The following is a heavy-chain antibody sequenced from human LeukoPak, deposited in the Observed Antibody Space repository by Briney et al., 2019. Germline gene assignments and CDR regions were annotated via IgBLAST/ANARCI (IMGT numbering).Heavy chain of an antibody. CDR1: GFTFSSYS. Sequence: PGGSLRLSCAASGFTFSSYSMNWVRQAPGKGLEWASYISSSSSTIYYADSVKGRFTISRDNAKNSLYLQMNSLRDEDTAVYYCASEMGRGIAAAGSLDYWGQGTLVTVSS. J-gene: IGHJ4*02. CDR3: ASEMGRGIAAAGSLDY. V-gene: IGHV3-48*02. D-gene: IGHD6-13*01. CDR2: ISSSSSTI.